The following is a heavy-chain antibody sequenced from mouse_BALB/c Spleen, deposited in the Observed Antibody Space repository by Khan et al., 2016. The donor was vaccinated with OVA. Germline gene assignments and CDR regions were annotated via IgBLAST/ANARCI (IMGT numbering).Heavy chain of an antibody. CDR2: IWSDGHT. Sequence: QVQLQQPGPGLVAPSQSLSITCTISGFSLTSYGVHWVRQPPGKGLEWLVVIWSDGHTTYNSALKSRLSISKDTSKSQVFLKMYSIQTDDTAMYYCARRGYYGNYGPYFDVWGAGTTVTVSS. V-gene: IGHV2-6-1*01. CDR1: GFSLTSYG. CDR3: ARRGYYGNYGPYFDV. D-gene: IGHD2-1*01. J-gene: IGHJ1*01.